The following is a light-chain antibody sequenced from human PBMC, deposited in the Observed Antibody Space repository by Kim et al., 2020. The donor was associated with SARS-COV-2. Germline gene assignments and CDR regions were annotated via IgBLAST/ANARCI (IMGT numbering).Light chain of an antibody. CDR3: HQYGNSPLT. CDR1: QRCTSNY. Sequence: SPGESSTLSCSARQRCTSNYFAWYQQKPGQAPRLLISGASSRATGIPDRFSGSGSGTDFTLTISRLEPEDSAVYYCHQYGNSPLTFGQGTKVDIK. V-gene: IGKV3-20*01. CDR2: GAS. J-gene: IGKJ1*01.